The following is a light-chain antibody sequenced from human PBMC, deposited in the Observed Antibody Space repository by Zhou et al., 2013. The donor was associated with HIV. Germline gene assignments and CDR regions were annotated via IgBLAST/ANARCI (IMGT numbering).Light chain of an antibody. Sequence: DIQMTQSPSSLSASVRDRVTITCRASQGISNYLAWYQQKPGEVPNLLIYAASTLQSGVPSRFSGSGSGTDFTLTISGLQSEDFATYFCQQYKSFPPTFGGGTRLEIK. V-gene: IGKV1-27*01. CDR3: QQYKSFPPT. CDR2: AAS. J-gene: IGKJ4*01. CDR1: QGISNY.